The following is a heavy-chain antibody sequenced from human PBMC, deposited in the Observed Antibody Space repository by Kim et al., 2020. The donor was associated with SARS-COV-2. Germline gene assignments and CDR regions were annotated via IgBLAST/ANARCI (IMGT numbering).Heavy chain of an antibody. CDR3: ARKAYYYDSSGPDAFDI. Sequence: LQGRVTTSVDTSKNQFSLKLSSVTAADTAVYYCARKAYYYDSSGPDAFDIWGQGTMVTVSS. J-gene: IGHJ3*02. V-gene: IGHV4-59*01. D-gene: IGHD3-22*01.